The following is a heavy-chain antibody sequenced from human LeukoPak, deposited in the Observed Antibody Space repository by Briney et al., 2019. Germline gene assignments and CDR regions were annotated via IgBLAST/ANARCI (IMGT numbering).Heavy chain of an antibody. Sequence: EASVKVSCKASGYTFTGYYMHWVRQAPRQGLEWMGWINPNSGGTNYAQKFQGRVTMTRDTSISTAYMELSRLRSDDAAVYYCARVYHDSSGYYYWGQGTLVTVSS. V-gene: IGHV1-2*02. D-gene: IGHD3-22*01. CDR3: ARVYHDSSGYYY. J-gene: IGHJ4*02. CDR2: INPNSGGT. CDR1: GYTFTGYY.